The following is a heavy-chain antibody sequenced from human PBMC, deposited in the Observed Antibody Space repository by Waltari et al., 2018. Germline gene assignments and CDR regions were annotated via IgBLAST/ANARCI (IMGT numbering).Heavy chain of an antibody. J-gene: IGHJ4*02. CDR3: AAGNGYGDYGFVAY. D-gene: IGHD4-17*01. V-gene: IGHV3-11*01. CDR2: IGTGGGSI. CDR1: GFSFDDHY. Sequence: EQLLESGGDLVTPGGSLRLSCVARGFSFDDHYMSWIRQSPGKGLEWVSYIGTGGGSIYYADSVMCRFTISRDNTKNSLYLQMDYLEPEDTAIYYCAAGNGYGDYGFVAYWGQGTMVTVSS.